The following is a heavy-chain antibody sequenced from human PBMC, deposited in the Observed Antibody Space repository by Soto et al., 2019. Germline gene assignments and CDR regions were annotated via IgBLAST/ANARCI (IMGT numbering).Heavy chain of an antibody. V-gene: IGHV3-21*01. Sequence: GGSLRLSCAASGFTFSSYAMSWVRQTPGKGLEWVSSISSSSSYIYYADSVKGRFTISRDNAKNSLYLQMNSLRAEDTAVYYCARVGTAMDAFDYWGQGTLVTVSS. CDR1: GFTFSSYA. CDR3: ARVGTAMDAFDY. J-gene: IGHJ4*02. CDR2: ISSSSSYI. D-gene: IGHD5-18*01.